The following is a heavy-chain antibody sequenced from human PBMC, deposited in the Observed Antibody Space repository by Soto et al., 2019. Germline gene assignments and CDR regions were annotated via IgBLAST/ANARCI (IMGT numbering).Heavy chain of an antibody. J-gene: IGHJ4*02. CDR1: GFSLSTSGVG. Sequence: QITLKESGPTLVKPTQTLTLTCTFSGFSLSTSGVGVGWIRQPPGKALEWLALIYWDDDKRYSPSLKSRLTITQDPPKNPVGPTMANLDPVEQAPNFCALRGPMGAGPFDYWGQGTLVTVSS. CDR3: ALRGPMGAGPFDY. CDR2: IYWDDDK. D-gene: IGHD3-10*01. V-gene: IGHV2-5*02.